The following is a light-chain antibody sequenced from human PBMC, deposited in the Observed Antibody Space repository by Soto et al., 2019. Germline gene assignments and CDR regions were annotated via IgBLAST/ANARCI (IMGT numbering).Light chain of an antibody. CDR2: FVS. CDR3: QQYGSSRT. Sequence: EIALTQSPGTPSLSPGERATLSCRASQSVSSSYVAWYQQKPGQAPRLPIYFVSSRATGSPDRFSGSGSGTDFTLTISRLEPEDVAVYYCQQYGSSRTFGQGNKLEIK. CDR1: QSVSSSY. J-gene: IGKJ2*02. V-gene: IGKV3-20*01.